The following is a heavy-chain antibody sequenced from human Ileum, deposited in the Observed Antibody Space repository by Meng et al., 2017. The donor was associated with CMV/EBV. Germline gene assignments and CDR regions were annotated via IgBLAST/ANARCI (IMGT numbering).Heavy chain of an antibody. CDR3: ARDRPDRYCSSTSCYRNPYHYYGMDV. CDR1: GFTFSSYE. D-gene: IGHD2-2*02. CDR2: ISSSGSTI. Sequence: GESLKISCAASGFTFSSYEMNWVRQAPGKGLEWVSYISSSGSTIYYADSVKGRFTISRDNAKNSLYLQMNSLRAEDTAVYYCARDRPDRYCSSTSCYRNPYHYYGMDVWGQGTMVTVSS. V-gene: IGHV3-48*03. J-gene: IGHJ6*02.